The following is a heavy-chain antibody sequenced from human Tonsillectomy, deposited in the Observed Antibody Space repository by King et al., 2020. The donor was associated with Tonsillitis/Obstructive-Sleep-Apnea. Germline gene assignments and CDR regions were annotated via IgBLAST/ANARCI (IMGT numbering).Heavy chain of an antibody. CDR2: TRNKANSYTT. J-gene: IGHJ6*02. Sequence: VQLVESGGGLVQPGGSLRLSCAASGFTFSDHYMDWVRQAPGKGLEWVGRTRNKANSYTTQYAASVKGRFTISRDDSKNSLYLQMNSLKTEDTAVYYCVGETSRTGRYGIDVWGQGTTVTVSS. CDR1: GFTFSDHY. V-gene: IGHV3-72*01. D-gene: IGHD1-14*01. CDR3: VGETSRTGRYGIDV.